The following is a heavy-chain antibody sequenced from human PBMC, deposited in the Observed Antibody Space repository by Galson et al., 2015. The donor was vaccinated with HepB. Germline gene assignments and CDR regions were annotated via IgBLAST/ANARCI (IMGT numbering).Heavy chain of an antibody. D-gene: IGHD6-19*01. CDR3: AKSYSSGWYLPGTGLDY. Sequence: SLRLSCAASGFTFSSYAMSWVRQAPGKGLEWVSAISGSGGSTYYADSVKGRFTISRDNSKNTLYLQMNSLRAEDTAVYYCAKSYSSGWYLPGTGLDYWGQGTLVTVSS. V-gene: IGHV3-23*01. CDR1: GFTFSSYA. J-gene: IGHJ4*02. CDR2: ISGSGGST.